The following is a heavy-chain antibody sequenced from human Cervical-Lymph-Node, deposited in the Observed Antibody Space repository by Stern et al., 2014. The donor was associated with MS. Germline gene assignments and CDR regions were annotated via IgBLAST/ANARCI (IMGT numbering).Heavy chain of an antibody. J-gene: IGHJ2*01. D-gene: IGHD5-24*01. CDR1: GGSMGGYY. Sequence: QLQLQESGPGLVKPSETLSLTCTVSGGSMGGYYWSWIRQPPGQGLEWIGFIYNSGSTIYNPSLRSRVTISVDTSKSQFSLRLSSLDAADTAVYYCARADSDPRDGYKYWYLDLWGRGTLVTVSS. V-gene: IGHV4-59*01. CDR2: IYNSGST. CDR3: ARADSDPRDGYKYWYLDL.